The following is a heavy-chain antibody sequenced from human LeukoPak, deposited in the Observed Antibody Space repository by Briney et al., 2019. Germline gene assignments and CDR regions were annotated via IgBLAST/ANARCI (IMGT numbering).Heavy chain of an antibody. CDR3: ARAAYNCDSSGHHWYFDL. CDR1: GVSISTYY. V-gene: IGHV4-59*01. Sequence: SETLSLTCTVSGVSISTYYWSWIRQSPGKGLEWIGYIYYSGSTNYNPSLKSRVTISVDTSKNQLSLKLSSVTAADRAVYYCARAAYNCDSSGHHWYFDLWGRGTLVTVSS. CDR2: IYYSGST. J-gene: IGHJ2*01. D-gene: IGHD3-22*01.